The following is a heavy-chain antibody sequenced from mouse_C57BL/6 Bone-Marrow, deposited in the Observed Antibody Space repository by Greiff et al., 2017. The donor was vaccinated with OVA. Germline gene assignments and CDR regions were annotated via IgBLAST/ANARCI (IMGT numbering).Heavy chain of an antibody. CDR2: ISYDGSN. J-gene: IGHJ2*01. D-gene: IGHD1-1*01. CDR3: ARVGTTVVAHFDY. Sequence: DVQLVESGPGLVKPSQSLSLTCSVTGYSITSGYYWNWIRQFPGNKLEWMGYISYDGSNNYNPSLKNRISITRDTSKNQFFLKLNSVTTEDTATYYCARVGTTVVAHFDYWGQGTTLTVSS. V-gene: IGHV3-6*01. CDR1: GYSITSGYY.